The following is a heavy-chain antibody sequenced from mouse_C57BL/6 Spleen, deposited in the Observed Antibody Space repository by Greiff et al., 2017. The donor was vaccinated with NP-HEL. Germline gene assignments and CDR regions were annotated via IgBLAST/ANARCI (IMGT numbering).Heavy chain of an antibody. CDR3: ARGFTTVVATGYFDV. D-gene: IGHD1-1*01. V-gene: IGHV5-4*01. CDR2: ISDGGSYT. J-gene: IGHJ1*03. CDR1: GFTFSSYA. Sequence: EVQLVESGGGLVKPGGSLKLSCAASGFTFSSYAMSWVRQTPEKRLEWVATISDGGSYTYYPDNVKGRFTISRDNAKNNLYLQMSQLTSEDTAMYYCARGFTTVVATGYFDVWGTGTTVTVSS.